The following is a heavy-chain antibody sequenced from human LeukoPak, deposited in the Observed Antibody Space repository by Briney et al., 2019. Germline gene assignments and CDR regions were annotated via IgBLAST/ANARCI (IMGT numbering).Heavy chain of an antibody. D-gene: IGHD6-6*01. Sequence: ASVKVSCTASGGTFSSYAISWVRQAPGQGLEWMGRIIPILGIANYAQKFQGRVTITADKSTSTAYMELSSLRSDDTAVYYCARDNSYSSSHPYFDYWGQGTLVTVSS. J-gene: IGHJ4*02. CDR2: IIPILGIA. V-gene: IGHV1-69*04. CDR1: GGTFSSYA. CDR3: ARDNSYSSSHPYFDY.